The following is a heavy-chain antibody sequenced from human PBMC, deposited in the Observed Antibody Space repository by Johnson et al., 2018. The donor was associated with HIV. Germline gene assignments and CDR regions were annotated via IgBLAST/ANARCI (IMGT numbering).Heavy chain of an antibody. CDR3: AKRGSGWPSDAFDI. Sequence: VQLVESGGGVVQPGRSLRLSCAASGFTFSSYAMHWVRQAPGKGLEWVAVISHDGSKKYYADSVEGRFTISRDNSKNTLYLQMNSLRAEDTAVYYCAKRGSGWPSDAFDIWGQGTMVTVSS. CDR1: GFTFSSYA. D-gene: IGHD6-19*01. J-gene: IGHJ3*02. V-gene: IGHV3-30*04. CDR2: ISHDGSKK.